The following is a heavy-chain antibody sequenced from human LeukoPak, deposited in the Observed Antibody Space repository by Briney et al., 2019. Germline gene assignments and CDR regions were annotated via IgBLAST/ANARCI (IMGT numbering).Heavy chain of an antibody. J-gene: IGHJ6*03. CDR3: ARVGITIFGVAPNYYMDV. V-gene: IGHV4-39*07. CDR1: GGSISSSSYY. D-gene: IGHD3-3*01. CDR2: IYYSGST. Sequence: SETLSLTCTVSGGSISSSSYYWGWIRQPPGKGLEWIGSIYYSGSTYYNPSLKSRVTISVDTSKNQFSLKLSSVTAADTAVYFCARVGITIFGVAPNYYMDVWGKGTTVTVSS.